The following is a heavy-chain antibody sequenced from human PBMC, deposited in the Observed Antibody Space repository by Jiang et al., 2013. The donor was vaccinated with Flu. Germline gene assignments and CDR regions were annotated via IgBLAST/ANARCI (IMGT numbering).Heavy chain of an antibody. Sequence: KGLEWIGYIYYSGSTYYNPSLKSRVTISVDNAKNSLYLQMNSLRAEDTALYYCAKGFRGSSLDYWGQRTLVTVSS. J-gene: IGHJ4*02. CDR2: IYYSGST. CDR3: AKGFRGSSLDY. D-gene: IGHD2-15*01. V-gene: IGHV4-30-4*01.